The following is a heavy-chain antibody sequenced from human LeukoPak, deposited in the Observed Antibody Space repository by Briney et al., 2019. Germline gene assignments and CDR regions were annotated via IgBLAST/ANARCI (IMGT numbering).Heavy chain of an antibody. J-gene: IGHJ4*02. CDR3: AKEGTAMASYFDY. CDR2: IRERGNT. V-gene: IGHV3-23*01. Sequence: GGSLRLSCAASGFTLSSYVMSWVRQAPGQGLEWVSFIRERGNTDYADSVKGRFTISRDNSKNTLYLQMNSLRAEDTAVYYCAKEGTAMASYFDYWGQGTLVTVSS. CDR1: GFTLSSYV. D-gene: IGHD5-18*01.